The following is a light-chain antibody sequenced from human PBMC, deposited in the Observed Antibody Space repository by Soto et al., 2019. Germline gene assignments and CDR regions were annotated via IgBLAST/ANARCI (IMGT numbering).Light chain of an antibody. CDR1: QSVTIK. Sequence: EIVLTQSPAILSLSPGERATLSCRASQSVTIKLAWYQQKPGQPPRLLIYDASTRATGTPARFSGSGSGTDFTLFISSLEPEDSAFYFCQHRASWPLTFGGGTKMEI. V-gene: IGKV3-11*01. J-gene: IGKJ4*01. CDR3: QHRASWPLT. CDR2: DAS.